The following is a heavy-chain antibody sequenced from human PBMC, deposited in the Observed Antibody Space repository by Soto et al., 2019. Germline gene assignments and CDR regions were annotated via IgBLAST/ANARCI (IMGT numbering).Heavy chain of an antibody. V-gene: IGHV1-69*13. D-gene: IGHD6-6*01. CDR1: GGTFSSYA. J-gene: IGHJ6*02. CDR2: IIPIFGTA. Sequence: GASVKVSCKASGGTFSSYAISWVRQAPGQGLEWMGGIIPIFGTAKYAQKFQGRVTITADESTSTAYMELSSLRSEDTAVYYCARETQLVISGGVEYYYGMDVWGQGTTVNVSS. CDR3: ARETQLVISGGVEYYYGMDV.